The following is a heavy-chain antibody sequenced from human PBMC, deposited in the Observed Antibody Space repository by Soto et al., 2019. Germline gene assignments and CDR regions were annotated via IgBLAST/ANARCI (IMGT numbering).Heavy chain of an antibody. Sequence: SETLSLTCTVSGGSISSYYWSWIRQPPGKGLEWIGYIYYSGSTNYNPSLKSRVTISVDTSKNQFSLKLSSVTAADTAVYYCARVGLRWGTTYNWFDPWGQGTLVTVSS. V-gene: IGHV4-59*01. CDR1: GGSISSYY. D-gene: IGHD4-17*01. CDR2: IYYSGST. CDR3: ARVGLRWGTTYNWFDP. J-gene: IGHJ5*02.